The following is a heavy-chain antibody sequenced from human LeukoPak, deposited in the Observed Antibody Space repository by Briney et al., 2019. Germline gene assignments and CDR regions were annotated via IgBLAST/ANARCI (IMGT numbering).Heavy chain of an antibody. J-gene: IGHJ4*02. CDR3: ARGGITMIVVVITLFDY. Sequence: ASVKVSCKASGYTFTGHYMHWVRQAPGQGLEWMGWINPNSGGTNYAQKFQGRVTMTRDTSISTAYMELSRLRSDDTAVYYCARGGITMIVVVITLFDYWGQGTLVTVSS. D-gene: IGHD3-22*01. CDR2: INPNSGGT. V-gene: IGHV1-2*02. CDR1: GYTFTGHY.